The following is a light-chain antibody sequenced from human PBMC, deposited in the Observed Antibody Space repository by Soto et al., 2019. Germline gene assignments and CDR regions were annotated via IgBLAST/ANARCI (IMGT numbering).Light chain of an antibody. Sequence: DILMTQSPATLSLSPGGRATLSCRASQSVSSNLAWYQQKPGQAPRLLFKRASTRATGIPARFSGSGSGTEFTLTISSLQSEDFAVYFCQQYNNWPGTFGQGTKVEIK. J-gene: IGKJ1*01. CDR3: QQYNNWPGT. V-gene: IGKV3-15*01. CDR1: QSVSSN. CDR2: RAS.